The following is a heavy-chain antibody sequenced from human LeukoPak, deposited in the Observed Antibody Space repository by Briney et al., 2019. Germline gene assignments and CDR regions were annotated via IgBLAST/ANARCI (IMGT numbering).Heavy chain of an antibody. CDR1: AYNIITLS. CDR3: ATGELLPNYYFDF. V-gene: IGHV1-24*01. CDR2: FDFHDGET. J-gene: IGHJ4*02. D-gene: IGHD1-26*01. Sequence: ASAKISCKVAAYNIITLSMNGVGRAPGKEVEGRGGFDFHDGETIYAQKFQGRVTITEDTSTDTAYMELSSMRSDDTAVYYCATGELLPNYYFDFWGQGTLVTVSS.